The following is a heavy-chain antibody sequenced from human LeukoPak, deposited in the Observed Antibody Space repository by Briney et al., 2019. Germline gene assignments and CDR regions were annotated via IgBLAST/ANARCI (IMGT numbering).Heavy chain of an antibody. D-gene: IGHD3-3*01. CDR2: IKSKTDGGTT. CDR3: ARGGYYGSGRYYFDS. V-gene: IGHV3-15*05. Sequence: KAGGSLRLSCAASGFTFSNAWMSWVRQAPGKGLEWVGRIKSKTDGGTTDYAAPVKGRFTISRDNAKNTLHLQMNSLRAEDTAVYYCARGGYYGSGRYYFDSWGQGTLVTVSS. CDR1: GFTFSNAW. J-gene: IGHJ4*02.